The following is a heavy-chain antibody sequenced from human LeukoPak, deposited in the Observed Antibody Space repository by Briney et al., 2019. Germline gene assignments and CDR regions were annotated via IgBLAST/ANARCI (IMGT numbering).Heavy chain of an antibody. CDR2: ISAYNGNT. D-gene: IGHD6-13*01. CDR1: GYTFTSYG. CDR3: AREIAAAEGSNWFDP. V-gene: IGHV1-18*01. Sequence: ASVKVSCKASGYTFTSYGIGWVRQAPGQGLEWMGWISAYNGNTNYAQKLQGRVTMTTDTSTSTAYMELRSLRSDDTAVYYCAREIAAAEGSNWFDPWGQGTLVTVSS. J-gene: IGHJ5*02.